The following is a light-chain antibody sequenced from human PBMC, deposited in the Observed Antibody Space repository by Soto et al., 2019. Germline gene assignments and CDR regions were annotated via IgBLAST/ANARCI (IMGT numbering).Light chain of an antibody. CDR2: GAS. CDR1: QSVSSN. CDR3: QQYNNWPVPTWT. J-gene: IGKJ1*01. Sequence: EIVMTQSPATLSVSPGERATLSCMASQSVSSNLAWYQQKPGQAPRLLIYGASTRATGIPARFSGSGSGTEFTLTISSLQSEDFAVYYCQQYNNWPVPTWTFGQGTKVEIK. V-gene: IGKV3-15*01.